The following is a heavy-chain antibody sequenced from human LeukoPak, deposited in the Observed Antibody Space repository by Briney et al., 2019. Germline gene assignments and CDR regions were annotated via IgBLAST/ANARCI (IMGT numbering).Heavy chain of an antibody. D-gene: IGHD6-19*01. V-gene: IGHV4-30-4*01. CDR2: IYYSGST. Sequence: SETLSFTCTVSGGSISSGDYYWSWIRQPPGKGLEWIGYIYYSGSTYYNPSLKSRVTISVDTSKNQFSLKLSSVTAADTAVYYCAREGLAVAGTGSDYWGQGTLVTVSS. CDR1: GGSISSGDYY. J-gene: IGHJ4*02. CDR3: AREGLAVAGTGSDY.